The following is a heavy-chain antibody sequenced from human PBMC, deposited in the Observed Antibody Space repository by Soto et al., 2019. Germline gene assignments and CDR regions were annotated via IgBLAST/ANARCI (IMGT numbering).Heavy chain of an antibody. CDR3: AREKGGPGIAAAGPIDY. CDR2: IIPIFGTA. CDR1: GGTFSSYA. V-gene: IGHV1-69*01. Sequence: QVQLVQSGAEVKKPGSSVKVSCKASGGTFSSYAISWVRQAPGQGLEWMGGIIPIFGTANYAQKFQGRVTITADESTSTAYMELSSLRAEDTDVYYWAREKGGPGIAAAGPIDYWGQGTLVTVSS. D-gene: IGHD6-13*01. J-gene: IGHJ4*02.